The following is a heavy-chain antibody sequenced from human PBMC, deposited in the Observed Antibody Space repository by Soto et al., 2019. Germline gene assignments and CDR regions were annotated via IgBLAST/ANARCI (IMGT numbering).Heavy chain of an antibody. Sequence: EVQLLESGGGLVQPGGSLRLSCAASGFTFSNYAMSWVRQAPGKGPEWVSCISGSGGRTYYADSVKGRFTISRDNPKHTLYLQMNSLRVEDTAVYYCAKSYGSGTWDAFDIWGQGTMVTVSS. J-gene: IGHJ3*02. V-gene: IGHV3-23*01. D-gene: IGHD3-10*01. CDR3: AKSYGSGTWDAFDI. CDR1: GFTFSNYA. CDR2: ISGSGGRT.